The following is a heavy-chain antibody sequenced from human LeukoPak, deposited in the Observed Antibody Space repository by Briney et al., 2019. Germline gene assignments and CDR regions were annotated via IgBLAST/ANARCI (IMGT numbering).Heavy chain of an antibody. CDR3: VGGVGVSRFNYLDP. CDR2: IWYDASNK. CDR1: GFTFSSFG. D-gene: IGHD1-7*01. V-gene: IGHV3-33*01. Sequence: QPGGSLRLSCAASGFTFSSFGMHWVRQAPGKGLEWVAVIWYDASNKYYADSVKGRFTISRDNSKNTLYLHMNILRDDDTAVYYCVGGVGVSRFNYLDPWGQGTLVIVSS. J-gene: IGHJ5*02.